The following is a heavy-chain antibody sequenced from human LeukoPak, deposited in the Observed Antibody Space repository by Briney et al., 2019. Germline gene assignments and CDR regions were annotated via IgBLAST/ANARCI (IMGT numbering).Heavy chain of an antibody. J-gene: IGHJ4*02. D-gene: IGHD6-25*01. CDR3: ARVRDTEYLASSDLDY. CDR1: GYTFTSYA. CDR2: INTNTGNP. Sequence: ASVKVSCKASGYTFTSYAMNLVRQAPGQGLEWMGWINTNTGNPTYAQGFTGRFVFSLDTSVSTAYLQISSLKAEDTAVYYCARVRDTEYLASSDLDYWGQGTLVTVSS. V-gene: IGHV7-4-1*02.